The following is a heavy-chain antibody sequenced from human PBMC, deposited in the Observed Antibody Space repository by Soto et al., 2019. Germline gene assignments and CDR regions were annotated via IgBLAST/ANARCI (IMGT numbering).Heavy chain of an antibody. CDR1: GFTFSNYA. CDR2: ITAYGDTR. V-gene: IGHV3-23*01. CDR3: AKAPMWYDSDWYPPPGFDP. Sequence: EVQLLESGGGFVQPGGSLTLSCAASGFTFSNYAMSWVRQAPGKGLEWVSAITAYGDTRHYADSVKGRFTISRDSPKNTLYLQMASLMAEDTAVYYCAKAPMWYDSDWYPPPGFDPWGQGTLVTVSS. D-gene: IGHD6-19*01. J-gene: IGHJ5*02.